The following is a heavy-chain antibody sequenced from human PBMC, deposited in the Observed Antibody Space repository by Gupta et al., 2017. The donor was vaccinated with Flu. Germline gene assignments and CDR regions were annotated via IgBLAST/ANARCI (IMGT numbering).Heavy chain of an antibody. V-gene: IGHV3-15*01. CDR1: TFSNAW. CDR3: TTYNYGSFLT. Sequence: TFSNAWMSWVRQAPGKGLEWVGRVNKMADGGTTDYAAPVKGRFTISRDDSKNTLYLQMNSLRTEDSDVYYCTTYNYGSFLTWGQGTLVTVSA. J-gene: IGHJ5*02. D-gene: IGHD5-18*01. CDR2: VNKMADGGTT.